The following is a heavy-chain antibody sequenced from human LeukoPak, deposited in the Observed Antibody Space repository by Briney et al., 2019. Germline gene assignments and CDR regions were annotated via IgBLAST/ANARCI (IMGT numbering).Heavy chain of an antibody. CDR1: GCSISSGSYY. CDR2: IYTSGST. J-gene: IGHJ4*02. CDR3: ATSGGYYDILTGYYTSYFDY. D-gene: IGHD3-9*01. Sequence: SQTLSLTCTVSGCSISSGSYYWSWIRQPAGKGLEWIGRIYTSGSTNYNPSLKSRVTISVDTSKNQFSLKLSSVTAADTAVYYCATSGGYYDILTGYYTSYFDYWGQGTLVTVSS. V-gene: IGHV4-61*02.